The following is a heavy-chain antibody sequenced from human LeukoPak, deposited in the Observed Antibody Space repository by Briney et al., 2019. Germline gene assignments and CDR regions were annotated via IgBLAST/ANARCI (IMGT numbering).Heavy chain of an antibody. CDR3: ATGTIFGVLLQ. Sequence: PSETLSLTCTVSGGSVSSSGSFWRWIRQPPGRGLEWISTIYYSGSTYYNPSLKRRVTISVDTSKNQFSLKVNSVTAADTAVYYCATGTIFGVLLQWGQGTVVTVSS. CDR2: IYYSGST. D-gene: IGHD3-3*01. J-gene: IGHJ4*02. CDR1: GGSVSSSGSF. V-gene: IGHV4-39*01.